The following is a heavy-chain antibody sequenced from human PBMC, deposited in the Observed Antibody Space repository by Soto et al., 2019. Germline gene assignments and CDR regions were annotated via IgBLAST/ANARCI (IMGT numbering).Heavy chain of an antibody. CDR1: GGTFSSYA. J-gene: IGHJ6*02. D-gene: IGHD1-7*01. Sequence: QVQLVQSGAEVKKPGSSVKVSCKASGGTFSSYAISWVRQAPEQGLEWMGGIIPIFGTANYAQKFQGRVTITADESTSTAYMELSSLRSEDTAVYYCARAPGTTDYYYYGMDVWGQGTTVTVSS. CDR2: IIPIFGTA. V-gene: IGHV1-69*01. CDR3: ARAPGTTDYYYYGMDV.